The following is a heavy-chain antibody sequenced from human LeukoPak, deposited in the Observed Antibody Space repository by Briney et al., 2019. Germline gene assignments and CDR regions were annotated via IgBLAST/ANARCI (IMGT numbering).Heavy chain of an antibody. D-gene: IGHD6-19*01. CDR3: ARAYGSGWYYFDY. V-gene: IGHV3-7*03. CDR1: GITFSRFW. CDR2: INQDGSEK. J-gene: IGHJ4*02. Sequence: GGSLRLSCAASGITFSRFWMSWVRQAPGKGPQWVANINQDGSEKHYVDSVKGRFTISRDNSKNTLYLQMNSLRADDTAVYYCARAYGSGWYYFDYWGQGTLVTVSS.